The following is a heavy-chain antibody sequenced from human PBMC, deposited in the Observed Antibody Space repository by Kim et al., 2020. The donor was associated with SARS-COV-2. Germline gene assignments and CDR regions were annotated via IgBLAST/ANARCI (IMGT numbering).Heavy chain of an antibody. CDR3: ARETTNVLRYFDWLLRYGMDV. D-gene: IGHD3-9*01. V-gene: IGHV4-39*07. CDR1: GGSISSSSYY. Sequence: SETLSLTCTVSGGSISSSSYYWGWIRQPPGKGLEWIGSIYYSGSTYYNPSLKSRVTISVDTSKNQFSLKLSSVTAADTAVYYCARETTNVLRYFDWLLRYGMDVWGQGTTVTVS. CDR2: IYYSGST. J-gene: IGHJ6*02.